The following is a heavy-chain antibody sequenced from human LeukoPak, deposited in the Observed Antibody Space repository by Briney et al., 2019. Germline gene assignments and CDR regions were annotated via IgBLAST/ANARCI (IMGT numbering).Heavy chain of an antibody. CDR2: IDSDGSST. D-gene: IGHD6-19*01. CDR3: ARALRLAVNLDY. CDR1: GFTFSGYW. Sequence: GGSLRLSCAASGFTFSGYWMHWVRQAPGKGLVWVSHIDSDGSSTNYADSVEGRFTISRDNAKNTLYLQMNSLRAEDTALYYCARALRLAVNLDYWGQGTLVTVSS. J-gene: IGHJ4*01. V-gene: IGHV3-74*01.